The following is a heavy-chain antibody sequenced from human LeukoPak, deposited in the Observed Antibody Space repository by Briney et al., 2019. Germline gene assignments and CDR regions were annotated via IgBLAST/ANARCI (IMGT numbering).Heavy chain of an antibody. D-gene: IGHD6-19*01. Sequence: GRSLRLSCAASGFTFDDYAMHWVRQAPGKGLEWVSGISWNSGSIGYADSVKGRFTISRDNAKNSLYLQMNRLRAEDTALYYCAKDLAVAGTDAFDIWGQGTMVTVSS. J-gene: IGHJ3*02. CDR1: GFTFDDYA. CDR3: AKDLAVAGTDAFDI. V-gene: IGHV3-9*01. CDR2: ISWNSGSI.